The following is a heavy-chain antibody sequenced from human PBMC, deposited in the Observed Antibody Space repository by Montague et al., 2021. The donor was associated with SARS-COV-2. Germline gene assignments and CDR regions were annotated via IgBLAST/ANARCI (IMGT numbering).Heavy chain of an antibody. V-gene: IGHV6-1*01. CDR3: SRGGFGTTVALFTK. CDR2: TYYRTMWYS. J-gene: IGHJ4*02. CDR1: GDSVAKHIAS. D-gene: IGHD1-1*01. Sequence: CAISGDSVAKHIASSKWIRQSPSRDLEWLGRTYYRTMWYSDSAVSVKSRVTINPDTSKNQFSLQLNSVSPEDTAVYYCSRGGFGTTVALFTKWGQGTLVIVSS.